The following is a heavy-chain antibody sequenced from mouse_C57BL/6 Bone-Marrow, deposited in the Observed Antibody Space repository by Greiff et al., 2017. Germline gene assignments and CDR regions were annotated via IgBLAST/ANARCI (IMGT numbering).Heavy chain of an antibody. CDR2: IYPRSGNT. CDR1: GYTFTSYG. V-gene: IGHV1-81*01. D-gene: IGHD1-1*01. CDR3: ARYGDYYNY. J-gene: IGHJ2*01. Sequence: VQLQQSGAELARPGASVKLSCKASGYTFTSYGISWVKQRTGQGLEWIGEIYPRSGNTYYNEKFKGKATRTADKSSSTAYMELRSLTSEDSAVYFCARYGDYYNYWGQGTTLTVSS.